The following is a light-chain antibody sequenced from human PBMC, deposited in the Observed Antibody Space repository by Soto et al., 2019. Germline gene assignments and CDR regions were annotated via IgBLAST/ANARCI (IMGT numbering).Light chain of an antibody. J-gene: IGKJ4*01. V-gene: IGKV3-20*01. Sequence: KSPGTPTGPPGDSATLPRRASQTVRNNYLAWYQQKPGQAPRLLIYDASSRATGIPDRFSGGGSGTDFTLTIIFFEPEDFTLYCSPDSTILPIPFGGVAKLAIK. CDR2: DAS. CDR3: PDSTILPIP. CDR1: QTVRNNY.